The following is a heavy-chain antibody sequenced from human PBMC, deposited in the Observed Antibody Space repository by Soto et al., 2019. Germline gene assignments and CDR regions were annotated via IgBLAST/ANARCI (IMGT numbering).Heavy chain of an antibody. CDR3: ARSCITIFGVVIRRDLYHYVMDF. Sequence: SVKVSCKASGGTFSSYAISWVRQAPGQGLEWMGGIIPIFGTANYAQKFQGRVTITADESTSTAYMELSSLRSEDTAVYYCARSCITIFGVVIRRDLYHYVMDFRGQGSTVIVSS. V-gene: IGHV1-69*13. J-gene: IGHJ6*02. CDR1: GGTFSSYA. D-gene: IGHD3-3*01. CDR2: IIPIFGTA.